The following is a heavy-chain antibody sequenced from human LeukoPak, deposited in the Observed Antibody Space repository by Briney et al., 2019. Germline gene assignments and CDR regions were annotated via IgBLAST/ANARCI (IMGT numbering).Heavy chain of an antibody. CDR2: ISYGGSIK. CDR3: AKDREDSAYDLTH. Sequence: GGSLRLSCAASGFTFSNYGMHWVRQAPGKGLEWVTFISYGGSIKDYADSVKGRFTISRDDSKSTLFLQMNSLRPEDRAVYYCAKDREDSAYDLTHWGQGTLVIVSS. V-gene: IGHV3-30*18. D-gene: IGHD5-12*01. J-gene: IGHJ4*02. CDR1: GFTFSNYG.